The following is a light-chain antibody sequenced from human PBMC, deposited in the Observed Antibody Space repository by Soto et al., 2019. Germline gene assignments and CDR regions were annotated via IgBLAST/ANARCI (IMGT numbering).Light chain of an antibody. CDR3: QQYYSYSGLT. CDR1: QGISSY. Sequence: AIRMTQSPSSLSASTGDRVNITCRASQGISSYLAWYQQKPWKAPKLLIYAASTLQSGVPSRFSGSGSGTDFTLTISCLQSEDFATYYCQQYYSYSGLTFGGGTKVEIK. V-gene: IGKV1-8*01. CDR2: AAS. J-gene: IGKJ4*01.